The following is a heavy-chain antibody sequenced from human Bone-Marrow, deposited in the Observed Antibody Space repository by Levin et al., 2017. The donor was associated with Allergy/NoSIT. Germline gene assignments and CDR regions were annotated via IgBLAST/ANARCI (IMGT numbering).Heavy chain of an antibody. CDR3: ARAPGGVNWGFDY. D-gene: IGHD7-27*01. CDR2: IYSGGST. CDR1: GFTVSSNY. Sequence: ETLSLTCAASGFTVSSNYMSWVRQAPGKGLEWVSVIYSGGSTYYADSVKGRFTISRDNSKNTLYLQMNSLRAEDTAVYYCARAPGGVNWGFDYWGQGTLVTVSS. V-gene: IGHV3-53*01. J-gene: IGHJ4*02.